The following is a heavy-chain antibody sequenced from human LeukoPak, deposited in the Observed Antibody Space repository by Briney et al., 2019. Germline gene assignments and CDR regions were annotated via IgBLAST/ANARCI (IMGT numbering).Heavy chain of an antibody. D-gene: IGHD1-1*01. CDR2: INPNSGGI. J-gene: IGHJ4*02. CDR3: ARDGPSNGIDY. CDR1: GYTFTRYY. Sequence: GASVKVSCKASGYTFTRYYMHWVRQAAGQGLAWMGWINPNSGGINYAQKFQGRVTMTRDTSINTAYMERSRLRSDDTAVYYCARDGPSNGIDYWGQGTLVTVSS. V-gene: IGHV1-2*02.